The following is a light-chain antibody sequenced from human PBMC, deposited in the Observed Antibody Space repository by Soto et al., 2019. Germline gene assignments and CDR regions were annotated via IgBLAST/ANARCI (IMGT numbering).Light chain of an antibody. CDR1: QSVSSN. CDR2: GAS. J-gene: IGKJ2*01. V-gene: IGKV3-15*01. CDR3: QQYHNWPPLT. Sequence: EIVMTQSPATLSVSPGERVTLSCRASQSVSSNLAWYQQKPGQAPRLLIYGASTRATGIPARFSGSGSGTEFTLTISSLQSEDFAVYYCQQYHNWPPLTFGQGTKLEIK.